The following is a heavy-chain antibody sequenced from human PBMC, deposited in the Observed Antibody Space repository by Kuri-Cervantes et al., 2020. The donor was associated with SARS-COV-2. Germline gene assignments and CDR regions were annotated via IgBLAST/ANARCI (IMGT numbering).Heavy chain of an antibody. Sequence: GGSLRLSCAASGFTFSSYGMHWVRQAPGKGLEWVAFIRYDGSNKYYADPVKGRFTISRDNSKNTLYLQMNSLRAEDTAVYYCAKDSLLEVKFDYWGQGTLVTVSS. CDR3: AKDSLLEVKFDY. CDR1: GFTFSSYG. V-gene: IGHV3-30*02. CDR2: IRYDGSNK. J-gene: IGHJ4*02. D-gene: IGHD1-1*01.